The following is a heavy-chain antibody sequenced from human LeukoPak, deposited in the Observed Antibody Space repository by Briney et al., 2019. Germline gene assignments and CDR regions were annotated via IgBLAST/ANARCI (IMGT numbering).Heavy chain of an antibody. Sequence: PSETLSLTCTVFGGSISSSSYYWSWIRQPPGKGLEWIGYIYYSGSTNYNPSLKSRVTISVDTSKNQFSLKLSSVTAADTAVYYCARDYRRSMPGYYYYGMDVWGQGTTVTVSS. CDR2: IYYSGST. J-gene: IGHJ6*02. D-gene: IGHD3-16*02. CDR1: GGSISSSSYY. V-gene: IGHV4-61*01. CDR3: ARDYRRSMPGYYYYGMDV.